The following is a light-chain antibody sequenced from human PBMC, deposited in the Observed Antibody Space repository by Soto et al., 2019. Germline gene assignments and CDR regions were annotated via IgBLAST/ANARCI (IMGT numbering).Light chain of an antibody. J-gene: IGKJ1*01. CDR2: GAS. V-gene: IGKV3-15*01. Sequence: EIVMTQSPATLSVSPGERATLSCRASHSVRSNLAWYQQKPGQAPRLLIYGASTRATGIAARFSGSGSGTEFTLTISSLQSEDFAVYYCQQYNNWPPWTFGQGTKVEIK. CDR1: HSVRSN. CDR3: QQYNNWPPWT.